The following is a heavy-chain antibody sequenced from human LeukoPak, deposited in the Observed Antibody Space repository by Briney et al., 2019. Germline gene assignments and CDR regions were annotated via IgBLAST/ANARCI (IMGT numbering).Heavy chain of an antibody. CDR1: GFTFSSYW. J-gene: IGHJ6*03. Sequence: GGSLRLSCAAPGFTFSSYWMSWARQAPGKGLEWVANIKQDGSEKYYVDSVKGRFTISRDNAKNSLYLQMNSLRAEDTAVYYCAREDYYYYMDVWGKGTTVTVSS. CDR3: AREDYYYYMDV. CDR2: IKQDGSEK. V-gene: IGHV3-7*01.